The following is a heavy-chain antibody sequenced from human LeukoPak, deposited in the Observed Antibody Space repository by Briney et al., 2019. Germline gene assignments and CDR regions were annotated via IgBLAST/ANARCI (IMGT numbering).Heavy chain of an antibody. CDR3: ARHQWVPAFDI. CDR2: INHSGST. J-gene: IGHJ3*02. CDR1: GGPFSGYY. V-gene: IGHV4-34*01. Sequence: PSETLSLTCAVYGGPFSGYYWSWIRQPPGKGLEWIGEINHSGSTNYNPSLKSRVTISVDTSKNQFSLKLSSVTASDTAVYYCARHQWVPAFDIWGQGTMVTVSS. D-gene: IGHD1-26*01.